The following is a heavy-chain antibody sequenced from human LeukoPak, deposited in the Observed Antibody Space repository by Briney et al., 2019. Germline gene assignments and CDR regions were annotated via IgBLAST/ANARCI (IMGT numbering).Heavy chain of an antibody. CDR3: AELGITMIGGV. Sequence: SGGSLRLSCAASGFTFGDYYMSWIRQAPGKGLEWISYITFSSKTIYYADSVKGRFTISRDNAKNSLYLQMNSLRAEDTAVYYCAELGITMIGGVWGKGTTVTISS. J-gene: IGHJ6*04. D-gene: IGHD3-10*02. CDR2: ITFSSKTI. V-gene: IGHV3-11*04. CDR1: GFTFGDYY.